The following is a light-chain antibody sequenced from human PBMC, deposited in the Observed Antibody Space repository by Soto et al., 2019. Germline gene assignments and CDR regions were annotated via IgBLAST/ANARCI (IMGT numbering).Light chain of an antibody. CDR3: VSYAGSNIWM. CDR2: HVT. J-gene: IGLJ3*02. Sequence: QSALTQPRSVSGSPGQSVTVSCTGTSSDVVGYNYVSWYQQHPGKAPKLVIYHVTKRPSGVPDRFSGSKSGNTASLTVSGLQAEDEADYYCVSYAGSNIWMFGGGTKVTVL. CDR1: SSDVVGYNY. V-gene: IGLV2-11*01.